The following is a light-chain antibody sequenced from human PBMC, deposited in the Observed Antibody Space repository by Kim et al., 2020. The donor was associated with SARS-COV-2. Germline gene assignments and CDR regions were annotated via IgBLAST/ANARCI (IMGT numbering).Light chain of an antibody. J-gene: IGLJ2*01. CDR2: RDI. Sequence: VALGQTARIPCGGDNIGSKKVHWYQQTPGQAPVLVIYRDINRPSGIPERFSGSNLGNTATLTITRAQVGDEADYYCQVWDSGSVVFGGGTQLTVL. CDR1: NIGSKK. CDR3: QVWDSGSVV. V-gene: IGLV3-9*01.